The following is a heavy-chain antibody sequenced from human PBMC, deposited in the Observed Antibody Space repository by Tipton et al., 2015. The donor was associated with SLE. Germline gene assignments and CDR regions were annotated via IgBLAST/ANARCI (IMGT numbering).Heavy chain of an antibody. Sequence: RSLRLSCAASGFTFGNYSIHWVRQAPGKGLEWVALIWYDGSNKNYADSVKGRFTISRDNSKNTLDLQMNSLRAEDTAVYYCARESHGGRPGQMDVWGKGTTVTVSS. CDR2: IWYDGSNK. CDR3: ARESHGGRPGQMDV. V-gene: IGHV3-33*01. J-gene: IGHJ6*04. CDR1: GFTFGNYS. D-gene: IGHD1-26*01.